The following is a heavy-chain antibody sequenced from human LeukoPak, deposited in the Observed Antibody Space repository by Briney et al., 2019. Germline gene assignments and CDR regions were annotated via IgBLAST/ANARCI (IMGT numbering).Heavy chain of an antibody. CDR3: ARARVKVVPAAKGYWFDP. CDR1: GGSFSGYY. V-gene: IGHV4-34*01. CDR2: INHSGST. D-gene: IGHD2-2*01. J-gene: IGHJ5*02. Sequence: PSETLSLTCAVYGGSFSGYYWSWIRQPPGKGLEWIGEINHSGSTNNNPSLKSRVTISVDTSKNQFSLKLSSVTAADTAVYYCARARVKVVPAAKGYWFDPWGQGTLVTVSS.